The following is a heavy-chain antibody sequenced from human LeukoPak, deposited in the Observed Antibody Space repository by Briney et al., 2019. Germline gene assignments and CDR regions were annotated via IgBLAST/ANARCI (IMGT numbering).Heavy chain of an antibody. J-gene: IGHJ4*02. Sequence: PGGSLRLSCAASGFTFSSYEMNWVRQAPGKGLEWVSYISSSGSTIYYADSVKGRFTISRDNAKNSLYLQMNSLRAEDTAVYYCARDRPFYDSSGYAPFDYWGQGTLVTVSS. CDR3: ARDRPFYDSSGYAPFDY. CDR2: ISSSGSTI. CDR1: GFTFSSYE. D-gene: IGHD3-22*01. V-gene: IGHV3-48*03.